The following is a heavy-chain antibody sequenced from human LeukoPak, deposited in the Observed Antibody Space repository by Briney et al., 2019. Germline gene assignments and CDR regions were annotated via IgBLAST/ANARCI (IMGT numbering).Heavy chain of an antibody. V-gene: IGHV4-34*01. D-gene: IGHD2-2*01. CDR2: INHSGST. J-gene: IGHJ5*02. CDR3: ARGGSSTSSVAHWFDP. CDR1: GGSISGYY. Sequence: SETLSLTCTVSGGSISGYYWSWIRQPPGKGLEWIGEINHSGSTNYNPSLKSRVTISVDTSKNQFSLKLSSVTAADTAVYYCARGGSSTSSVAHWFDPWGQGTLVTVSS.